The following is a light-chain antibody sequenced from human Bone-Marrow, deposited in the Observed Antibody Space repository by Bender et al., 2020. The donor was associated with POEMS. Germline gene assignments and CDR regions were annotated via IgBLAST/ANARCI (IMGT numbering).Light chain of an antibody. CDR2: GYN. J-gene: IGLJ3*02. CDR1: SSHVGSASL. V-gene: IGLV2-14*02. CDR3: QSYDNSLGGWV. Sequence: QSALTQPASVSGSPGQSITISCTGTSSHVGSASLVSWYQQYPGNAPKLIIYGYNNRPSGVPDRFSGSKFGTSASLAITGLQAEDEGDYYCQSYDNSLGGWVFGGGTKLTVL.